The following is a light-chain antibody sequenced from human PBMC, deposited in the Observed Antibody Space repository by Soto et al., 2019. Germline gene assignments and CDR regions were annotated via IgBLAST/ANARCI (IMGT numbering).Light chain of an antibody. J-gene: IGKJ1*01. CDR3: QQYQNLWT. V-gene: IGKV3-15*01. CDR1: QSVSSN. CDR2: GAS. Sequence: ETVMTQSPATLSVSPGEGATLSCRASQSVSSNLVWYQHRPGQAPRLLIYGASTRATGIPVRFSGSGSGTEFTLTISSLQSEDFAVYYCQQYQNLWTFGQGTKVDIK.